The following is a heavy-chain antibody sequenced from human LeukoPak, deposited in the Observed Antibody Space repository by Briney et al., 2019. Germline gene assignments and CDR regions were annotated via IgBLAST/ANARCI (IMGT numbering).Heavy chain of an antibody. D-gene: IGHD2-21*01. CDR2: IYTSGST. CDR1: GGSISSYY. V-gene: IGHV4-4*07. CDR3: ARGSDCGGDCYYMDV. Sequence: SETLPLTCTVSGGSISSYYWSWIRQPAGKGLEWIGRIYTSGSTNYNPSLKSRVTMSVDTSKNQFSLKLSSVTAADTAVYYCARGSDCGGDCYYMDVWGKGTTVTISS. J-gene: IGHJ6*03.